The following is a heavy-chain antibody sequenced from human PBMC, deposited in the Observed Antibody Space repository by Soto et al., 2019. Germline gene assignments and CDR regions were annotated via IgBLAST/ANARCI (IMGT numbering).Heavy chain of an antibody. CDR3: ARDRGITIFGYGMDV. D-gene: IGHD3-3*01. CDR2: INHSGST. CDR1: GGSFSGYY. J-gene: IGHJ6*02. Sequence: QVQLQQWGAGLLKPSETLSLTCAVYGGSFSGYYWSWIRQPPGKGLEWIGEINHSGSTNYNPSLKSRVTISVDTSKNQFSLKLNSVTAADTAVYYCARDRGITIFGYGMDVWGQGTTVTVSS. V-gene: IGHV4-34*01.